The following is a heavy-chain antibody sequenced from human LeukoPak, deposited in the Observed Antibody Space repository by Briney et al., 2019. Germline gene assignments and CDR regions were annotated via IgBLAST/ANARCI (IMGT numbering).Heavy chain of an antibody. CDR3: ARDLGAGVVPAAHDY. CDR1: GGSISSYY. CDR2: IYTSGST. D-gene: IGHD2-2*01. Sequence: SETLSLTCTVSGGSISSYYWSWIRQPAGKGLEWIGRIYTSGSTNYNPSLKSRVTMSVDTSKNQFSLKLSSVTAADTAVYYCARDLGAGVVPAAHDYWGQGTLVTVSS. V-gene: IGHV4-4*07. J-gene: IGHJ4*02.